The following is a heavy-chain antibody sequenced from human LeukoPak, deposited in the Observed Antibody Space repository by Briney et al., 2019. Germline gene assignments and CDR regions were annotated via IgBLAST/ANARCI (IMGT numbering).Heavy chain of an antibody. CDR2: MNPNSGNT. J-gene: IGHJ5*02. CDR3: ARGPQYYDFWSGYNSKTHQNWFDP. CDR1: GYTFTSYD. V-gene: IGHV1-8*01. Sequence: ASVKVSCKASGYTFTSYDINWVRQATGQGLEWMGWMNPNSGNTGYAQKFQGRVTMTRDTSTSTVYMELSSLRSEDTAVYYCARGPQYYDFWSGYNSKTHQNWFDPWGQGTLVTVSS. D-gene: IGHD3-3*01.